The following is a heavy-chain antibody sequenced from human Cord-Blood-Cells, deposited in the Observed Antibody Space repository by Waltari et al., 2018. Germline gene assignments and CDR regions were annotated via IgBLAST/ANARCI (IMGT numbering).Heavy chain of an antibody. CDR3: ASTAPYYYDSSGYYYFDY. J-gene: IGHJ4*02. V-gene: IGHV4-39*01. CDR2: IYYSGST. D-gene: IGHD3-22*01. CDR1: GGSISSSSYY. Sequence: QLQLQESGPGLVKPSETLSLTCTVSGGSISSSSYYWGWIRQPPGKGLEWIGSIYYSGSTYYNPPLKSRVTISVDTSKNQFSLKLSSVTAADTAVYYCASTAPYYYDSSGYYYFDYWGQGTLVTVSS.